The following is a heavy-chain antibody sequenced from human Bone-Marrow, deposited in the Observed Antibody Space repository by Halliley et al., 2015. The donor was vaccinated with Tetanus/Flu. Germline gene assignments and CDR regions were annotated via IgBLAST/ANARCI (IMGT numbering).Heavy chain of an antibody. CDR2: IYSGGNT. Sequence: TLSLTCTVSGDSISNYYWNWVRQAPGKGLEWIGYIYSGGNTNSNPSLKSRVTMTLDTSKNQFSLSLASVTAADTAVYYCARDGSGTYYLSLLDYWGQGALVTVSS. CDR3: ARDGSGTYYLSLLDY. CDR1: GDSISNYY. J-gene: IGHJ4*02. V-gene: IGHV4-59*01. D-gene: IGHD1-26*01.